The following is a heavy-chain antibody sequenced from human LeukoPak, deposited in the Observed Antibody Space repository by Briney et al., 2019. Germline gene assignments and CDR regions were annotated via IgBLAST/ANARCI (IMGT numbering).Heavy chain of an antibody. V-gene: IGHV1-69*06. CDR2: IIPIFGTA. D-gene: IGHD2-2*02. CDR1: GGTFSSYA. CDR3: AAAKLWERGIVVVPAAIVYGY. Sequence: SVKVSCKASGGTFSSYAISWVRQAPGQGLEWMGGIIPIFGTANYAQKFQGRVTITADKSTSTAYMELSGLRSEDTAVYYCAAAKLWERGIVVVPAAIVYGYWGQGTLVTVSS. J-gene: IGHJ4*02.